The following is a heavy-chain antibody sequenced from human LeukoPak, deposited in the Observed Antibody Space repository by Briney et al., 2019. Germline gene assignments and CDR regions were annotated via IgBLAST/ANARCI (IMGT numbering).Heavy chain of an antibody. D-gene: IGHD6-13*01. CDR3: AKVVQYTASTGTGLDY. Sequence: GGSLRLSCAASGFTFFNYGMHWVRQAPGKGLDWVAVIWYDGSYKYYADSVRGRFTISRDNSKNTPYLHMDSLRAEDTAIYYCAKVVQYTASTGTGLDYWGRGTLVTVSS. V-gene: IGHV3-33*06. CDR1: GFTFFNYG. J-gene: IGHJ4*02. CDR2: IWYDGSYK.